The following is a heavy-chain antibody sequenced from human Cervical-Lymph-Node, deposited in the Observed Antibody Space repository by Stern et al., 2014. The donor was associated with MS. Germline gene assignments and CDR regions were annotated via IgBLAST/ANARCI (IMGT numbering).Heavy chain of an antibody. CDR2: ITNNTGQP. V-gene: IGHV7-4-1*02. D-gene: IGHD3-22*01. CDR3: ARAPYDSGLPFDY. CDR1: GNTFTRYA. J-gene: IGHJ4*02. Sequence: VQLVQSGCELKKPGASVKVSCKASGNTFTRYAMNWVRQAPGQGLEWMGWITNNTGQPTYAQCFTGRFVFSCDTSVSTDYLPISSLKAEDTAVYYCARAPYDSGLPFDYWGQGTLVTVSS.